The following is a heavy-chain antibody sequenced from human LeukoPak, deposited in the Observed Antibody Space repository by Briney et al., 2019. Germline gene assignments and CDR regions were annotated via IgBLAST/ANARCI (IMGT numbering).Heavy chain of an antibody. Sequence: QPGGSLRLSCAASGFIFHNYGMSWVRQAPGRGLEWVANIKQDGGEIHYLDSVRGRFTISRDNAKSSLYLQLTSLRAEDTAVYFCASYGRGVNSQYNYFDFRVQGTLVTVSS. CDR3: ASYGRGVNSQYNYFDF. CDR2: IKQDGGEI. CDR1: GFIFHNYG. V-gene: IGHV3-7*01. J-gene: IGHJ4*02. D-gene: IGHD4-17*01.